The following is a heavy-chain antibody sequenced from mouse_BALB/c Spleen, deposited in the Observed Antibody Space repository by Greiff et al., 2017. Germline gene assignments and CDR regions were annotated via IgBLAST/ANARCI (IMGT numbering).Heavy chain of an antibody. CDR3: TREGNWYFDV. V-gene: IGHV5-6-4*01. CDR2: ISSGGSYT. Sequence: DVHLVESGGGLVKPGGSLKLSCAASGFTFSSYTMSWVRQTPEKRLEWVATISSGGSYTYYPDSVKGRFTISRDNAKNTLYLQMSSLKSEDTAMYYCTREGNWYFDVWGAGTTVTVSS. J-gene: IGHJ1*01. CDR1: GFTFSSYT. D-gene: IGHD2-14*01.